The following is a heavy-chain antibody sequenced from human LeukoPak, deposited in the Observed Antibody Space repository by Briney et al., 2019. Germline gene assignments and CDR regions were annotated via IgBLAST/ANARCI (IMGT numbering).Heavy chain of an antibody. Sequence: SSETLSLTCTVSGGSISSSSYYWGWIRQPLGKGLEWIGSIYYSGSTYYNPSLKSRVTISVDTSKNQFSLKLSSVTAADTAVYYCARSLIYSGYDYYFDYWGQGTLVTVSS. V-gene: IGHV4-39*01. CDR2: IYYSGST. CDR3: ARSLIYSGYDYYFDY. J-gene: IGHJ4*02. D-gene: IGHD5-12*01. CDR1: GGSISSSSYY.